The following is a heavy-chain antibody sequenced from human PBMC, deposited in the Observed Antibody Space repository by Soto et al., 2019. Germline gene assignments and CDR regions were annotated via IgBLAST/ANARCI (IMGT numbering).Heavy chain of an antibody. D-gene: IGHD3-16*01. CDR1: GGSFSGYY. J-gene: IGHJ6*02. CDR2: INHSGST. V-gene: IGHV4-34*01. Sequence: QVQLQQWGAGLLKPSETLSLTCAVYGGSFSGYYWSWIRQPPGKGLEWIGEINHSGSTNYNPSLKGRVTISVDTSKNQFSLKLSSVTAADTAVYYCARERLGLVLYYYYYGMDVWGQGTTVTVSS. CDR3: ARERLGLVLYYYYYGMDV.